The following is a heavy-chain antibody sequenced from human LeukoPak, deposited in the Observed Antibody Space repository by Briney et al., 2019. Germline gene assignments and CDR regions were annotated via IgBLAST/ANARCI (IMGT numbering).Heavy chain of an antibody. D-gene: IGHD6-13*01. CDR3: AKYSAAVTDY. J-gene: IGHJ4*02. Sequence: PGGSLRLSCAASGFTFSSYAMSWVRQAPGKGLEWVSAITDSGGSTYYADSVKGRFTISRDNSKNTLYLQMNSLRAEDTAVYYCAKYSAAVTDYWGQGTLVTVSS. V-gene: IGHV3-23*01. CDR1: GFTFSSYA. CDR2: ITDSGGST.